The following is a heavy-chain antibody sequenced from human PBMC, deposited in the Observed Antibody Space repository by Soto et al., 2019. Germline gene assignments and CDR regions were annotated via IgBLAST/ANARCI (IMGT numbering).Heavy chain of an antibody. J-gene: IGHJ5*02. CDR2: INPNVGGT. D-gene: IGHD3-16*01. CDR3: ARGGRDFPRIPYDT. CDR1: GYTFTDYY. Sequence: QVQLVQSGAEVKKPGAAVYVSCKASGYTFTDYYLHWVRQAPGQGLEWMGWINPNVGGTNYARKFQGRLTMTRDTSISTVYMQLTRLRPDDTAKYYCARGGRDFPRIPYDTWGQGTLVTVSS. V-gene: IGHV1-2*02.